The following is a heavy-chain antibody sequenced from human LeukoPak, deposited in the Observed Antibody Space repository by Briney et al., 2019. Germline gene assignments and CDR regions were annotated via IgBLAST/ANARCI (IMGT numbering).Heavy chain of an antibody. CDR1: GGSFSGYY. CDR2: INHSGST. J-gene: IGHJ5*02. D-gene: IGHD3-9*01. V-gene: IGHV4-34*01. CDR3: ARWFLTGYYSWFDP. Sequence: SETLSLTCAVYGGSFSGYYWSWIRQPPGKGLEWIREINHSGSTNYNPSLKSRVTISVDTSKNQFSLKLSSVTAADTAVYYCARWFLTGYYSWFDPWGQGTLVTVSS.